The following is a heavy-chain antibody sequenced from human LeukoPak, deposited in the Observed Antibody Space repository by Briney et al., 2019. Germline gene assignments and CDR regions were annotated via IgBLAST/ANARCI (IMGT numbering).Heavy chain of an antibody. CDR1: GYTFTGYY. J-gene: IGHJ4*02. CDR2: INPNSGGT. D-gene: IGHD3-22*01. V-gene: IGHV1-2*02. Sequence: APVKVSCKASGYTFTGYYMHWVRQAPGQGLEWMGWINPNSGGTNYAQKFQGRVTMTRDTSISTAYMELSRLRSDDTAVYYCARDPDYYDSSGYYPFDYWGQGTLVTVSS. CDR3: ARDPDYYDSSGYYPFDY.